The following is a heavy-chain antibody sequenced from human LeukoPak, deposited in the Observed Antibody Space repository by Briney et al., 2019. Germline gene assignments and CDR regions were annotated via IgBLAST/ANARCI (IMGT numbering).Heavy chain of an antibody. CDR2: ISGNGIST. Sequence: GGSLRLSCAASGFTFTNYAMSWVRQAPGKGLEWVSGISGNGISTYYADSVKGRFTISRDNSKSTLYLQMDSLRADDTAVYYCAKAAGNVLAYYFDYWGQGTLVTVSS. CDR1: GFTFTNYA. J-gene: IGHJ4*02. D-gene: IGHD1-1*01. CDR3: AKAAGNVLAYYFDY. V-gene: IGHV3-23*01.